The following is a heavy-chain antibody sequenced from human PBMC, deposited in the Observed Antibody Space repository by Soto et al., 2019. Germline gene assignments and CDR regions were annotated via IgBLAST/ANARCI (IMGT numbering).Heavy chain of an antibody. CDR1: GYSFTSYW. CDR2: IDPSDSYT. D-gene: IGHD2-15*01. CDR3: ARDQDLCIGGSCYSLEYYYGMDV. J-gene: IGHJ6*02. V-gene: IGHV5-10-1*01. Sequence: PGESLKISCKGSGYSFTSYWISWVRQMPGKGLEWMGRIDPSDSYTNYSPSFQGHVTISADKSISTAYLQWSSLKASDTAMYYCARDQDLCIGGSCYSLEYYYGMDVWGQGTTVTAP.